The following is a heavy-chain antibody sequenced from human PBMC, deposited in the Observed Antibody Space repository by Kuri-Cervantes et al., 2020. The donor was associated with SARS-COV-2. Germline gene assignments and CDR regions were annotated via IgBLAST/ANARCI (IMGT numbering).Heavy chain of an antibody. Sequence: LRLSWTVSGGSISSGDYYWSWIRQPPGKGLEWIGYIYYSGSTYYNPSLKSRVTISVDTSKNQFSLKLSSVTAADTAVYYCARGLGVAADAFDIWGQGTMVTVSS. CDR2: IYYSGST. CDR1: GGSISSGDYY. V-gene: IGHV4-30-4*08. CDR3: ARGLGVAADAFDI. J-gene: IGHJ3*02. D-gene: IGHD3-16*01.